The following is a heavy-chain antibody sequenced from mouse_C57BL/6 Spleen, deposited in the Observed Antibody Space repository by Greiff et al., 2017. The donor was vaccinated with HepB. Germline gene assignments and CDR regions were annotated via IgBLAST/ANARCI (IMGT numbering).Heavy chain of an antibody. CDR3: AIGKLGGGNFDY. V-gene: IGHV1-74*01. J-gene: IGHJ2*01. CDR2: IHPSDSDT. D-gene: IGHD4-1*01. Sequence: QVHVKQPGAELVKPGASVKVSCKASGYTFTSYWMHWVKQRPGQGLEWIGRIHPSDSDTNYNQKFKGKATLTVDKSSSTAYMQLSSLTSEDSAVYYCAIGKLGGGNFDYWGQGTTLTVSS. CDR1: GYTFTSYW.